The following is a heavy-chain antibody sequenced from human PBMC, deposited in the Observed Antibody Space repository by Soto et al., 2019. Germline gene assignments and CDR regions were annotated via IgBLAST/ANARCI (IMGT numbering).Heavy chain of an antibody. V-gene: IGHV4-39*01. CDR2: IYYTAGP. CDR1: GDSISSSNYD. Sequence: SETLSPTCTVSGDSISSSNYDWSWILQPPGQGPHGIGSIYYTAGPYYYPSLKCPVTIPVNTSEDQFSLRLTCGTAPGPTVNYCARQKESYDFWSGYYTGNVHAFDIWGQGIMVTVS. CDR3: ARQKESYDFWSGYYTGNVHAFDI. J-gene: IGHJ3*02. D-gene: IGHD3-3*01.